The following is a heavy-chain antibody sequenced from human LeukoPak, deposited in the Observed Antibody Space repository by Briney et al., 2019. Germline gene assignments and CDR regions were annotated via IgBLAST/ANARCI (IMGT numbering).Heavy chain of an antibody. J-gene: IGHJ4*02. CDR3: ARSYDFWSGYLDY. CDR1: GNTFTSYV. D-gene: IGHD3-3*01. CDR2: ISAYNGNT. V-gene: IGHV1-18*01. Sequence: ASVKVSCKASGNTFTSYVIGWVRQAPGKGLEWRGWISAYNGNTNYAQKLEGRVTMTTDTSTSTAYMELRSLRSDDTAVYYCARSYDFWSGYLDYWGQGTLVTVSS.